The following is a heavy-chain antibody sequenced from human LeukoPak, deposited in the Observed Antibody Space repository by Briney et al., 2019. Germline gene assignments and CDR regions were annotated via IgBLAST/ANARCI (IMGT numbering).Heavy chain of an antibody. CDR1: GSSISSYY. D-gene: IGHD6-13*01. V-gene: IGHV4-4*07. CDR2: IHSSGST. Sequence: SETLSLTCTVSGSSISSYYWSWIRQPAGEGLEWIGRIHSSGSTNYNPSLKSRVTMSVDTSKNHFSLKLSSVTAEDTAVYYCAKDRSSSWYWGDDYWGQGTLVTVSS. J-gene: IGHJ4*02. CDR3: AKDRSSSWYWGDDY.